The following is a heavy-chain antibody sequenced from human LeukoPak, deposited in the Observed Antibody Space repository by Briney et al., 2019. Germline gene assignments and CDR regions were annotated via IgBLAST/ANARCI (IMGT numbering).Heavy chain of an antibody. CDR1: GFSLRTSGMC. CDR2: IDWDDDK. Sequence: SGPALVKHTQSLTLTCTFAGFSLRTSGMCVSWIRQPPGKALEWLTRIDWDDDKYYSTSLKTRLTISKDTSKNQVVLTMTNMDPVDTATYYCARTMQDGFNYFDYWGQRTLVTVSS. V-gene: IGHV2-70*11. CDR3: ARTMQDGFNYFDY. D-gene: IGHD5-24*01. J-gene: IGHJ4*02.